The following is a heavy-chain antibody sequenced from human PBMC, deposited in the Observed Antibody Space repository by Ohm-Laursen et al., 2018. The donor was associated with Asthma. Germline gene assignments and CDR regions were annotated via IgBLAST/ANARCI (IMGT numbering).Heavy chain of an antibody. Sequence: GQTLSLTCAASEFAFSLYSMNWVRQAPGKGLGWVSVITGGGGNTWYADSVKGRFTISRDNSKNTLYLQMNSLRAEDTAVYYCAKVSLWFGELWGAFDIWGQGTMVTVSS. V-gene: IGHV3-NL1*01. CDR1: EFAFSLYS. CDR2: ITGGGGNT. CDR3: AKVSLWFGELWGAFDI. D-gene: IGHD3-10*01. J-gene: IGHJ3*02.